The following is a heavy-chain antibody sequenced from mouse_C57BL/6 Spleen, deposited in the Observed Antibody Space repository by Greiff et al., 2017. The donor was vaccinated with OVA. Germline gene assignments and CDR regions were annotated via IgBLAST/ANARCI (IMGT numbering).Heavy chain of an antibody. CDR1: GYTFTGYW. J-gene: IGHJ3*01. CDR2: ILPGSGRT. V-gene: IGHV1-9*01. CDR3: ARGGDYGSSYWFAD. D-gene: IGHD1-1*01. Sequence: VQLQESGAELMKPGASVKLSCKATGYTFTGYWIEWVKQRPGHGLEWIGEILPGSGRTNYNEKFTGKATFTADTSSNTAYMQLSSLTTEDSAIYYCARGGDYGSSYWFADGGQGTLVTVSA.